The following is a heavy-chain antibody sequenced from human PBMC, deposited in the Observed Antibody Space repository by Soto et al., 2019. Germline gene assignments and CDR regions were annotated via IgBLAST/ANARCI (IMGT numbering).Heavy chain of an antibody. CDR2: ISYDGSNK. CDR1: GFTFSSYA. CDR3: ARDKRDLRFLEWSYYFDF. D-gene: IGHD3-3*01. V-gene: IGHV3-30-3*01. J-gene: IGHJ4*02. Sequence: QVQLVESGGGVVQPGRSLRLSCAASGFTFSSYAMHWVRQAPGKGLEWVAVISYDGSNKYYADSVKGRFTISRDNSKNTMSREMNSLTLEDTAMYYCARDKRDLRFLEWSYYFDFWGQGTLVTVSS.